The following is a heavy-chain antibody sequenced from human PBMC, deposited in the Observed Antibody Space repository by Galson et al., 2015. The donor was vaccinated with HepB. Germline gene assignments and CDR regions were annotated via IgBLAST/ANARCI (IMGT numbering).Heavy chain of an antibody. Sequence: SLRLSCAASGFTFSSYSVNWVRQAPGKGLEWVSSISSSSSYIYYADSVKGRFTISRDNAKNSLYLQMNSLRAEDTAVYYCARDSPPYVSSGWLYYFDYWGQGTLVTVSS. D-gene: IGHD6-19*01. CDR2: ISSSSSYI. CDR3: ARDSPPYVSSGWLYYFDY. CDR1: GFTFSSYS. J-gene: IGHJ4*02. V-gene: IGHV3-21*01.